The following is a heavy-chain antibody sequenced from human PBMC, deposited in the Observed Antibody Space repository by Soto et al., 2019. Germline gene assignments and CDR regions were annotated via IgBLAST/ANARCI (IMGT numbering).Heavy chain of an antibody. V-gene: IGHV4-34*01. CDR3: ARGIVVVVAATNYGMDV. J-gene: IGHJ6*02. Sequence: SETLSLTCAVHGGSFSGYYWSWIRQPPGKGLEWIGEINHSGSTNYNPSLKSRVTISVDTSKNQFSLKLSSVTAADTAVYYCARGIVVVVAATNYGMDVWGQGTTVTVSS. D-gene: IGHD2-15*01. CDR2: INHSGST. CDR1: GGSFSGYY.